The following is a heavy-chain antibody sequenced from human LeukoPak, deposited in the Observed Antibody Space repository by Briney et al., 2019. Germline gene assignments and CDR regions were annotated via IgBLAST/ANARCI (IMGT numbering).Heavy chain of an antibody. D-gene: IGHD3-22*01. J-gene: IGHJ3*02. CDR2: IYYSGST. V-gene: IGHV4-59*12. CDR3: ARDYYDSSGYPLGNAFDI. CDR1: GGSISSYY. Sequence: SETLSLTCSVSGGSISSYYWSWIRQPPGKGLEWIGNIYYSGSTNYNPSLKSRVTISVDTSKNQFSLKLSSVTAADTAVYYCARDYYDSSGYPLGNAFDIWGQGTMVTVSS.